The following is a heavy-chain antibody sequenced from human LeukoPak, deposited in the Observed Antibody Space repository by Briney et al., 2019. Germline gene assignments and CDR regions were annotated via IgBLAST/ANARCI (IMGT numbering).Heavy chain of an antibody. J-gene: IGHJ4*02. Sequence: SETLTLTCTVSGGSISSYYWSWIRQPPGKGLEWIGYIYYSGSTNYNPSPKSRVTISVDTSKNQFSLKLSSVTAADTAVYYCARLRKEQWLVPDFDYWGQGTLVTVSS. CDR2: IYYSGST. CDR3: ARLRKEQWLVPDFDY. V-gene: IGHV4-59*08. CDR1: GGSISSYY. D-gene: IGHD6-19*01.